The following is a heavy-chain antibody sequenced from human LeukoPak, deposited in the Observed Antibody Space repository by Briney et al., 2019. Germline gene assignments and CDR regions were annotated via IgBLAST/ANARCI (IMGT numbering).Heavy chain of an antibody. J-gene: IGHJ6*02. D-gene: IGHD3-22*01. CDR3: ARSMIVVVNKLGAYYYYGMDV. V-gene: IGHV3-30-3*01. CDR1: VFTFSSYA. CDR2: ISYDGSNK. Sequence: GGSLRLSCAASVFTFSSYAMHWVRQAPGKGLEWVAVISYDGSNKYYADSVKGRFTISRDNSKNTLYLQMNSLRAEDTAVYYCARSMIVVVNKLGAYYYYGMDVWGQGTTVTVSS.